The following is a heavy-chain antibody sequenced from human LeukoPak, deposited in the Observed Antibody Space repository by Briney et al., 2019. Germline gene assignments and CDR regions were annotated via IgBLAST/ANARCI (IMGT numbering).Heavy chain of an antibody. CDR1: GYTFTSYY. CDR2: MNPNSGNT. J-gene: IGHJ5*02. D-gene: IGHD2-2*01. V-gene: IGHV1-8*03. CDR3: ARVIVVVPAAKIWFDP. Sequence: ASVKVSCKASGYTFTSYYMHWVRQATGQGLEWMGWMNPNSGNTGYAQKFQGRVTITRNTSTSTAYMELSSLRSEDTAVYYCARVIVVVPAAKIWFDPWGQGTLVTVSS.